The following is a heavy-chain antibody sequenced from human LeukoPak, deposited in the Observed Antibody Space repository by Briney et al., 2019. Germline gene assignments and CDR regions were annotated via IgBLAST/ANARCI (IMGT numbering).Heavy chain of an antibody. D-gene: IGHD3-10*01. Sequence: SETLSLTCTVSGDSISSYYWSWIRQPPGKGLEWIGYIYYSGSTNYNPSLKSRVTISVDTSKNQFSLKLSSVTAADTAVYYCARGSLWFGERWGQGTLVTVSS. CDR2: IYYSGST. V-gene: IGHV4-59*01. J-gene: IGHJ4*02. CDR1: GDSISSYY. CDR3: ARGSLWFGER.